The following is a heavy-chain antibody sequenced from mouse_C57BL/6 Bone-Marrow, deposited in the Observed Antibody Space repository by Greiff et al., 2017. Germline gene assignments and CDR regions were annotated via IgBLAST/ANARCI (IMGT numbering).Heavy chain of an antibody. V-gene: IGHV3-6*01. Sequence: VQLKESGPGLVKPSQSLSLTCSVTGYPITSGYYWNWIRQFPGNKLEWMGYISYDGSNNYNPSLKNRISITRDTSKNQFFLKLNSVTTEDTATYYGARRHYDYDAWYFDVWGTGTTVTVSS. J-gene: IGHJ1*03. CDR3: ARRHYDYDAWYFDV. CDR1: GYPITSGYY. CDR2: ISYDGSN. D-gene: IGHD2-4*01.